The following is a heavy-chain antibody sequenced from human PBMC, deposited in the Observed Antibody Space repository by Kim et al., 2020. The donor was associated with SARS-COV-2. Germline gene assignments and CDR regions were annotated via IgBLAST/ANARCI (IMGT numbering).Heavy chain of an antibody. CDR3: AKGRSLELLDSFFYYYYYGMDV. Sequence: SGSGGSTYYADSVKGRFTISRDNSKNTLYLQMNSLRAEDTAVYYCAKGRSLELLDSFFYYYYYGMDVWGQGTTVTVSS. D-gene: IGHD1-7*01. J-gene: IGHJ6*02. CDR2: SGSGGST. V-gene: IGHV3-23*01.